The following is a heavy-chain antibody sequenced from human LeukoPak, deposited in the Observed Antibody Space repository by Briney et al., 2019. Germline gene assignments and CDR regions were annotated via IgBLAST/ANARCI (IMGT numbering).Heavy chain of an antibody. CDR1: GFTFSNCA. V-gene: IGHV3-23*01. D-gene: IGHD3-22*01. CDR3: AKDNYDSSGSRYDY. CDR2: ISGSGGNT. Sequence: PGGSLRLSCAASGFTFSNCAMSGVRQAPGKGLEWVSAISGSGGNTYYADSARGRFTISRDNSKNTLYLQMNSLRAEDTAVYHCAKDNYDSSGSRYDYWGQGTLVTVSS. J-gene: IGHJ4*02.